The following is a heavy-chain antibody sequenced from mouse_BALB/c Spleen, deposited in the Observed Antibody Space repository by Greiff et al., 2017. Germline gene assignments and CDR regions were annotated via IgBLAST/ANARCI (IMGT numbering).Heavy chain of an antibody. CDR3: ARVVYDGYSAYAMDY. D-gene: IGHD2-3*01. CDR1: GFSLTSYG. CDR2: IWAGGST. Sequence: QVQLKESGPGLVAPSQSLSITCTVSGFSLTSYGVHWVRQPPGKGLEWLGVIWAGGSTNYNSALMSRLSLSKDNSKSQVFLKMNSLQTDDTAMYYCARVVYDGYSAYAMDYWGQGTSVTVSS. J-gene: IGHJ4*01. V-gene: IGHV2-9*02.